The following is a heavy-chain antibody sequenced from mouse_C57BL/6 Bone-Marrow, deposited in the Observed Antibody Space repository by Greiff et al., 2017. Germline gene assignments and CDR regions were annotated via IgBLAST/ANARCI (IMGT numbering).Heavy chain of an antibody. CDR3: TPTGDWFAY. Sequence: VQLQQSGTVLARPGASVKMSCKTSGYTFTSYWMHWVKQRPGQGLEWIGAIYPGNSDTSYNQKFKGKATITADTSSNTAYLQLSSLTSEDTAVYYCTPTGDWFAYWGQGTLVTVSA. CDR1: GYTFTSYW. V-gene: IGHV1-5*01. CDR2: IYPGNSDT. J-gene: IGHJ3*01.